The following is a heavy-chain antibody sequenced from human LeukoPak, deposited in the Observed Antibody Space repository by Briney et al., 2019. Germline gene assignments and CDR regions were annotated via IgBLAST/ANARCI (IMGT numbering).Heavy chain of an antibody. CDR2: IIPIFGTA. Sequence: ASVKVSCKASGGTFSSYAISLVRQAPGRGLEWMGGIIPIFGTANYAQKFQGRVTITTDESTSTAYMELSGLRSEDTTVYYCARDQNPTVTTWDYYMDVWGKGTTVTVSS. D-gene: IGHD4-17*01. CDR1: GGTFSSYA. CDR3: ARDQNPTVTTWDYYMDV. V-gene: IGHV1-69*05. J-gene: IGHJ6*03.